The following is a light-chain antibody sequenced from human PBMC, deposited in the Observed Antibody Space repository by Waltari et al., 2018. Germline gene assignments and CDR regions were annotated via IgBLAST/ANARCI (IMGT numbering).Light chain of an antibody. CDR3: SSFAGSNNYV. J-gene: IGLJ1*01. CDR2: EFR. V-gene: IGLV2-8*01. CDR1: SSDVGGLTY. Sequence: QSALTQPPSASGSPGQSVTISCTGTSSDVGGLTYVSWYQHNPGKAPKLLLYEFRKRPSGAPDRFSGSKSGNTASLTVSGLQAEDEADYYCSSFAGSNNYVFGTGTKVTVL.